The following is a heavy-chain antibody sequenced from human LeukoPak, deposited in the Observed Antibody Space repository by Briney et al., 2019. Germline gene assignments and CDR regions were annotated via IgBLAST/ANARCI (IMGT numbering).Heavy chain of an antibody. CDR3: ARGYGYGCPSNFDA. Sequence: GESLEIFRQGFGYSLKSYCNSWVRQMPGKGLEWMGIIYPGDSDTRYSPSFQGQVTISADKSISTAYLQWSSLKASDTAMYYCARGYGYGCPSNFDAWGPVTLVTVSS. CDR1: GYSLKSYC. CDR2: IYPGDSDT. V-gene: IGHV5-51*01. J-gene: IGHJ4*02. D-gene: IGHD5-18*01.